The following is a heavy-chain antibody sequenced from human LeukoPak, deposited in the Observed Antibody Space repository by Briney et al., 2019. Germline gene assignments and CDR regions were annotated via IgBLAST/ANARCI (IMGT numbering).Heavy chain of an antibody. CDR2: IYHSGST. J-gene: IGHJ4*02. CDR1: GYSISSGYY. D-gene: IGHD3-9*01. Sequence: SETLSLTCAVSGYSISSGYYWGWLRQPPGKGLEWIGSIYHSGSTYYNPSLKSRVTISVDTSKNQFSLKLSSVTAADTAVYYCARHRRGVHTYYDILTGYSTHDYWGQGTLVTVSS. CDR3: ARHRRGVHTYYDILTGYSTHDY. V-gene: IGHV4-38-2*01.